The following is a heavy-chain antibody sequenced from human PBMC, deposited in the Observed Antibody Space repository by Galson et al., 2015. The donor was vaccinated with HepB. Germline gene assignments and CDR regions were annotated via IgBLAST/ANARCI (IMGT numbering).Heavy chain of an antibody. D-gene: IGHD2-2*01. V-gene: IGHV1-18*01. CDR2: ISAYNGNT. Sequence: SVKVSCKASGYTFTSYGISWVRQAPGQGLEWMGWISAYNGNTNYAQKLQGRVTMTTDTSTSTAYMELRSLRSDDTAVYYCARGGQRRGYCSSTSCSLINWFDPWGQGTLVTVSS. CDR1: GYTFTSYG. J-gene: IGHJ5*02. CDR3: ARGGQRRGYCSSTSCSLINWFDP.